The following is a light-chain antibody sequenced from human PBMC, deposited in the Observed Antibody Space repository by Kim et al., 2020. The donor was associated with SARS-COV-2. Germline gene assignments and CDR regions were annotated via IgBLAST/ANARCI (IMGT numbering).Light chain of an antibody. CDR1: QNIGRY. J-gene: IGKJ4*01. CDR2: EVF. Sequence: EIVLTQSPATLYFSPGDRAILSCRASQNIGRYLAWYQQRPGQAPRLLIYEVFNRAAGVPARFSGNGSETDFTLTITSLEPDDFAVYYCHHRANWPALTFGGGTKVDIK. V-gene: IGKV3-11*01. CDR3: HHRANWPALT.